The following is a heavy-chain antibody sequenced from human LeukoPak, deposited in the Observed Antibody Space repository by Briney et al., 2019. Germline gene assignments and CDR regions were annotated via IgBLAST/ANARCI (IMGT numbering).Heavy chain of an antibody. CDR3: ARDWGYYYDSSGYYEV. CDR1: GFTFSSYE. Sequence: GGPLRLSCAASGFTFSSYEMNWVRQAPGKGLEWVSYISSSGSTIYYADSVKGRFTISRDNAKNSLYLQMNSLRAEDTAVYYCARDWGYYYDSSGYYEVWGQGTLVTVSS. D-gene: IGHD3-22*01. CDR2: ISSSGSTI. J-gene: IGHJ4*02. V-gene: IGHV3-48*03.